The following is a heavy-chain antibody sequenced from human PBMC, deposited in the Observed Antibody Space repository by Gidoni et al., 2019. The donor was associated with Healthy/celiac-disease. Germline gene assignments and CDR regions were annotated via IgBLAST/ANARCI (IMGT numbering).Heavy chain of an antibody. CDR2: ISSSSSYI. D-gene: IGHD6-6*01. CDR1: GFPFSSYS. J-gene: IGHJ4*02. Sequence: EVQLVESGGGLVKPGGSLRLSCAASGFPFSSYSMNWVRQAPGKGLECVSSISSSSSYIYYADSVKGRFTISRDNAKNSLYLQMNSLRAEDTAVYYCARDSNGAARDFDYWGQGTLVTVSS. CDR3: ARDSNGAARDFDY. V-gene: IGHV3-21*01.